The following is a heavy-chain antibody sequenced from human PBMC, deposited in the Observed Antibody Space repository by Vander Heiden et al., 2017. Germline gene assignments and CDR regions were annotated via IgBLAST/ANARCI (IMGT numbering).Heavy chain of an antibody. D-gene: IGHD1-7*01. CDR2: ISYDGSNK. CDR3: AKDVEGRYKWNYPSY. V-gene: IGHV3-30*18. J-gene: IGHJ4*02. CDR1: GFTFSSYD. Sequence: QVQLVESGGGVVQPGRSLRLSCAASGFTFSSYDMHWVRQAPGKGLEWVAVISYDGSNKYYADSGKGRFTISRDNSKNTLYLQMNRLRAEETAVYYCAKDVEGRYKWNYPSYWGQGTLVTVYS.